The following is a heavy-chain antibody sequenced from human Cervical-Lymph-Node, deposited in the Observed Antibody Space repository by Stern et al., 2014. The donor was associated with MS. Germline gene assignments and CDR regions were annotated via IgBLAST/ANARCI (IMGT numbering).Heavy chain of an antibody. D-gene: IGHD6-19*01. Sequence: QLVQSGAEVKKPGASVKVSCKTSGDSFTTYAMHWVRQAPGQRLEWLGWISAGGDTKYSQKFQDRVTITRDTSASTAYMEVSSLKSEDTAIYYCASAGGWYEPYYWGQGTLVTVSS. CDR1: GDSFTTYA. CDR3: ASAGGWYEPYY. CDR2: ISAGGDT. J-gene: IGHJ4*02. V-gene: IGHV1-3*01.